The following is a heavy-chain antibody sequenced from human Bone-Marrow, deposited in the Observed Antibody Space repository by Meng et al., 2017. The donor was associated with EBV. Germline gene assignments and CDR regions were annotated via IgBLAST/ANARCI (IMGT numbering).Heavy chain of an antibody. D-gene: IGHD2/OR15-2a*01. V-gene: IGHV4-61*01. CDR1: GVSVNSGTYH. J-gene: IGHJ4*02. Sequence: QVRLQCSGPGLVTPSETRSLTCVVSGVSVNSGTYHWSWIRQSPGKGLEWIGYIYDTGTTIYNPSLNSRVTILLETSKNQFSLRLHSVTTADTAVYYCAKSRSSTPGIVDDWGQGTLVTVSS. CDR2: IYDTGTT. CDR3: AKSRSSTPGIVDD.